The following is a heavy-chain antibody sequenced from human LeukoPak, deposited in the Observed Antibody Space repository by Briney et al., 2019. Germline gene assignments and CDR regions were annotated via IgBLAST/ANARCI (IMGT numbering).Heavy chain of an antibody. J-gene: IGHJ4*02. CDR2: IKSKTDGGTT. Sequence: PGGSLRLSCAASGFTFSNAWMSWVRQAPGKGPEWVGRIKSKTDGGTTDYAVPVTGRFTISRDDSKNTLYLQMNSLKTEDAAVYYCTTDFSSAVADTFDYWGQGTLVTVSS. D-gene: IGHD6-19*01. CDR1: GFTFSNAW. V-gene: IGHV3-15*01. CDR3: TTDFSSAVADTFDY.